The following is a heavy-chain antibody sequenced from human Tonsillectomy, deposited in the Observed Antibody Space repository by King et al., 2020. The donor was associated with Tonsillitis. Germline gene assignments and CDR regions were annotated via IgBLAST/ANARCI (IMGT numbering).Heavy chain of an antibody. CDR1: GYTFTSYD. V-gene: IGHV1-8*01. J-gene: IGHJ6*02. Sequence: QVQLVESGAEVKKPGASVKVSCKASGYTFTSYDINWVRQATGQGLEWMGWMNPNSGNTVYAQKFQGRVTMTRNTSISTAYMELSSLRSEDTAVYYCARGGFAATTYHYYSGMDVWGQGTTVTVSS. CDR2: MNPNSGNT. D-gene: IGHD5-12*01. CDR3: ARGGFAATTYHYYSGMDV.